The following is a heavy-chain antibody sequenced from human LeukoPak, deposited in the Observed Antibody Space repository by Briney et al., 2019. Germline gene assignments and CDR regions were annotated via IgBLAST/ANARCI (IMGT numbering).Heavy chain of an antibody. J-gene: IGHJ4*02. CDR2: ISYDGSSK. D-gene: IGHD1-26*01. CDR1: GFTFSNYA. CDR3: ASQGAGSFYYFDY. V-gene: IGHV3-30-3*01. Sequence: PGGSLRLSCAASGFTFSNYAILWVRQAPGKGLEWVAVISYDGSSKNFADSVKGRFTISRDNSKNTLYLQMNSLRAEDTAVYYCASQGAGSFYYFDYWGQGTLVTVSS.